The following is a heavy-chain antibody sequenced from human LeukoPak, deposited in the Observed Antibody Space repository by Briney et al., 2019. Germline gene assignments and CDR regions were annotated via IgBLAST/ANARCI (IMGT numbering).Heavy chain of an antibody. CDR2: INPNSGGT. CDR1: GYTFTGYY. V-gene: IGHV1-2*02. D-gene: IGHD3-10*01. J-gene: IGHJ4*02. CDR3: ARGDYYGSGNDY. Sequence: ASVKVSCKGSGYTFTGYYMHWVRQAPGQGLEWMGWINPNSGGTNYAQKFQGRVTMTRDTSISTAYMELSRLRSDDTAVYYCARGDYYGSGNDYWGQGTLVTVSS.